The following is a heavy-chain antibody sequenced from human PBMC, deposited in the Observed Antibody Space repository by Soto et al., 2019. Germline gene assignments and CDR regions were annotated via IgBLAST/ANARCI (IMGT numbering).Heavy chain of an antibody. CDR1: GYTFTSYY. J-gene: IGHJ6*02. V-gene: IGHV1-46*01. D-gene: IGHD3-10*01. Sequence: QVQLVQSGAEVKKPGASVKVSCKASGYTFTSYYMHWVRQAPGQGLEWMGITNPSGGSTSFAQKFQGRVTMTRDTSTSTVYMELSSLRSEDTAVYYCARSSGSNYYYYYGMDVWGQGTTVTVSS. CDR2: TNPSGGST. CDR3: ARSSGSNYYYYYGMDV.